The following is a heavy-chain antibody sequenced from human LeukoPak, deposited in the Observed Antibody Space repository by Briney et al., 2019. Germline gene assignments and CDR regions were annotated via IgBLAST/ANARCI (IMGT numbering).Heavy chain of an antibody. D-gene: IGHD3-9*01. V-gene: IGHV4-4*02. CDR3: ARSIDSDDAFDI. CDR1: GGSIISGNW. CDR2: IYHSGRT. J-gene: IGHJ3*02. Sequence: PSETLSLTCAVSGGSIISGNWWSWVRQPPGKGLEWIGEIYHSGRTNYNPSLKSRVTISLDKSKNQFSLKLSSVTAADTAVYYCARSIDSDDAFDIWGQGTMVTVSS.